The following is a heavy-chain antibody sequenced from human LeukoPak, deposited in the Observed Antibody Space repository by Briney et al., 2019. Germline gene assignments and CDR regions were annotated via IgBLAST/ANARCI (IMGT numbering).Heavy chain of an antibody. J-gene: IGHJ4*02. D-gene: IGHD6-13*01. V-gene: IGHV4-59*01. CDR3: ARVNGSSWFFIDY. CDR2: IYYSGST. Sequence: PSETLSLTCTVSGGSISSYHWSWIRQPPGKGLEWIGYIYYSGSTNYNPSLKSRVTISVDTSKNQFSLKLSSVTAADTAVYYCARVNGSSWFFIDYWGQGTLVTVSS. CDR1: GGSISSYH.